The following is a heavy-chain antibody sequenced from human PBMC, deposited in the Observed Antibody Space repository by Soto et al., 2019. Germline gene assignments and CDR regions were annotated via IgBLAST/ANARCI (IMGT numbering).Heavy chain of an antibody. V-gene: IGHV1-18*04. CDR1: GSTFTSYG. Sequence: GSVKVSCKASGSTFTSYGISWVRQAPGQGLEWMGWISAYNGNTNYAQKLQGRVTMTTDTSTSTAYMEMRSMRSDDTAVYYCAREYARGTNVITFGVPRWDAFDIWGQGTMVTVSS. D-gene: IGHD3-16*01. CDR3: AREYARGTNVITFGVPRWDAFDI. J-gene: IGHJ3*02. CDR2: ISAYNGNT.